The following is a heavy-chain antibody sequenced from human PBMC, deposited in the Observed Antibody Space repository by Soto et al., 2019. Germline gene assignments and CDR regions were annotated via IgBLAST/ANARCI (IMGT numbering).Heavy chain of an antibody. CDR3: AREGYNWNDDYFDY. D-gene: IGHD1-1*01. CDR2: ISYDGSNK. CDR1: GFTFSSYA. J-gene: IGHJ4*02. V-gene: IGHV3-30-3*01. Sequence: PGGSLRLSCAASGFTFSSYAMHWVRQAPGKGLEWVAVISYDGSNKYYADSVKGRFTISRDNSKNTLYLQMNSLRAEDTAVYYCAREGYNWNDDYFDYWGQGTLVTVS.